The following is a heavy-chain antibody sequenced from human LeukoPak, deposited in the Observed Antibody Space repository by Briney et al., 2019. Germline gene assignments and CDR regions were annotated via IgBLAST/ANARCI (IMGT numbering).Heavy chain of an antibody. V-gene: IGHV3-23*01. CDR3: AKSRSAMVRGVIEY. CDR1: GFTFSNYA. D-gene: IGHD3-10*01. Sequence: GGSLRLSCAASGFTFSNYAMSWVRQAPGRGLEWVSALSGSGGSTYYADSVKGRFTVSRDNSKDTVYLQMDSLRAEDTATYYCAKSRSAMVRGVIEYWGQGTLVTVSS. J-gene: IGHJ4*02. CDR2: LSGSGGST.